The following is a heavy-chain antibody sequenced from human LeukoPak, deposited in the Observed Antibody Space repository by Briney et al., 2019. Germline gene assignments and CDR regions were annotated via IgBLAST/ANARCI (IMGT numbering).Heavy chain of an antibody. Sequence: ASVKVSCKASGGTFSSYAISWVRQAPGQGLEWMGGIIPIFGTANYAQKFQGRVTITTDESTSTAYMELSSLRSEDTAVYYCARDYSNYSNWFDPWGQGTLVTVSS. CDR2: IIPIFGTA. J-gene: IGHJ5*02. D-gene: IGHD4-11*01. V-gene: IGHV1-69*05. CDR1: GGTFSSYA. CDR3: ARDYSNYSNWFDP.